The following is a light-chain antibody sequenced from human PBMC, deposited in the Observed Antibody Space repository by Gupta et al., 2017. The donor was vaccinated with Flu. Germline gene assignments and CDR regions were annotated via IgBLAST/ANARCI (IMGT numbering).Light chain of an antibody. CDR3: SSYTSTSTYV. CDR1: SSDVGSYNR. Sequence: QSALTQPPSVSGAPGQSVTFSCTGTSSDVGSYNRVSWYQQPPGTAHKLMIYDVSKRPAGVPVRFSASKSGNTASLTISGLQEDDEGDYYCSSYTSTSTYVFGTGTKVTVL. CDR2: DVS. J-gene: IGLJ1*01. V-gene: IGLV2-18*02.